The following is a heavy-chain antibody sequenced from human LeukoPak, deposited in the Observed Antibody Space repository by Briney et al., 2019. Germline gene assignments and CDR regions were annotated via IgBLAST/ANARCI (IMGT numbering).Heavy chain of an antibody. V-gene: IGHV3-30*18. CDR3: AKGVSSSWSNDAFDI. Sequence: GGSLRLSCAASGFTFRSYGMHWVRQAPGKGLEWVAVISYDGRNKYYADSVKGRFTISRDNSKNTLYLQMNSLRTEDTAVYYCAKGVSSSWSNDAFDIWGQGTMVTVSS. CDR2: ISYDGRNK. CDR1: GFTFRSYG. J-gene: IGHJ3*02. D-gene: IGHD6-13*01.